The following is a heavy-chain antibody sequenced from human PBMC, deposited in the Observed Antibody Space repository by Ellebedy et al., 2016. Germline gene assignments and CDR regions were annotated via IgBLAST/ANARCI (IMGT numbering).Heavy chain of an antibody. V-gene: IGHV3-30*02. D-gene: IGHD6-13*01. CDR3: AKVLGTSSWFASDI. CDR1: GFTLSNYG. J-gene: IGHJ3*02. CDR2: IFYDGVNQ. Sequence: GESLKISXAASGFTLSNYGMHWVRQAPGKGLQWVAVIFYDGVNQYYADSVKGRFTISRDNSKNTVYLQMNSLRPDDTAVYYCAKVLGTSSWFASDIWGQGTMVTVSS.